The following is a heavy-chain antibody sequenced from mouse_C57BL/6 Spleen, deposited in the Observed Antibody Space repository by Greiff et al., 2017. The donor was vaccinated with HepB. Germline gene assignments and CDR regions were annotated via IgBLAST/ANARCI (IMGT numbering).Heavy chain of an antibody. D-gene: IGHD2-4*01. Sequence: QVQLQQSGAELVKPGASVKLSCKASGYTFTSYWMHWVKQRPGQGLEWIGMIHPNSGSTNYNVKFKSKATLTVDKSSSTAYMQLSSLTSEDSAVYYCAMDYPGAWFAYWGQGTLVTVSA. CDR2: IHPNSGST. V-gene: IGHV1-64*01. J-gene: IGHJ3*01. CDR3: AMDYPGAWFAY. CDR1: GYTFTSYW.